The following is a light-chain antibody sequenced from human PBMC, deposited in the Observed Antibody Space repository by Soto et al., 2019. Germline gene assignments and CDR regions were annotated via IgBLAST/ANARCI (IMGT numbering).Light chain of an antibody. V-gene: IGKV3-20*01. J-gene: IGKJ5*01. CDR3: QQFGSSPPRIT. CDR2: GAS. CDR1: QGVSSY. Sequence: EIVLTQSPATLSLSPGERATLSCRASQGVSSYLAWYQQKPGQAPRLLIYGASSRATGIPDRFSGSGSGTDFTLTISRLEPEDFAVYYCQQFGSSPPRITFGQGTRLEIK.